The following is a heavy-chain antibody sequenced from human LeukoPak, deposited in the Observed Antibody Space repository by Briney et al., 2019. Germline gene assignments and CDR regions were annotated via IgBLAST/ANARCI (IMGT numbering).Heavy chain of an antibody. CDR3: AKPPPDNYHYYYGMDV. CDR1: GFTFSNYA. J-gene: IGHJ6*02. CDR2: ISGGGGYTST. V-gene: IGHV3-23*01. Sequence: GGSLRLSCAASGFTFSNYAMTWVRQAPGKGLEWVSAISGGGGYTSTYYADSVKGRFTTSRDNSKDTLYLQMNSLRAEDTAVYYCAKPPPDNYHYYYGMDVWGQGTTVTVSS.